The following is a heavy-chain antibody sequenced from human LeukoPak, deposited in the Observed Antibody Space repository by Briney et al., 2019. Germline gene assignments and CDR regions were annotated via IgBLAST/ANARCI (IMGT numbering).Heavy chain of an antibody. CDR3: ARDTPYYYDSSGYYWTT. J-gene: IGHJ3*01. Sequence: GGSLRLSCAASGFTFSGYWMSWVRQAPGKGLEWVANIKQDGSEKYYVDSVKGRFTISRDNAKNSLYLQMNSLRAEDTAVYYCARDTPYYYDSSGYYWTTWGQGTMVTVSS. CDR1: GFTFSGYW. CDR2: IKQDGSEK. D-gene: IGHD3-22*01. V-gene: IGHV3-7*01.